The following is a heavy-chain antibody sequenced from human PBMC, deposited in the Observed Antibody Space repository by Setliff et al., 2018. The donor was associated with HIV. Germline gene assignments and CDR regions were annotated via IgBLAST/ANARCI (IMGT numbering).Heavy chain of an antibody. CDR3: ARVLTGDNGWGYIDY. CDR1: GASFSDYY. Sequence: SETLSLTCAVYGASFSDYYWGWIRQPPGKGLGWIGNIFYSGHTFYNPSLKSRVTISVDTSKNQFSLKLSSVTAADTALYYCARVLTGDNGWGYIDYWGQGSLVTV. J-gene: IGHJ4*02. CDR2: IFYSGHT. V-gene: IGHV4-34*12. D-gene: IGHD7-27*01.